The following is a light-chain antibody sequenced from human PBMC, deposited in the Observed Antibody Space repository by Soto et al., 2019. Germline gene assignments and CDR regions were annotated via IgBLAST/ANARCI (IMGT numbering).Light chain of an antibody. CDR2: DAS. CDR1: QSISNR. J-gene: IGKJ1*01. Sequence: DIQMTQSPSTLSASVGDGVTITCRASQSISNRLAWYQQKPGEAPKYLIYDASTLDSGAPSRFSGSGSGTEFTLSISRLQPDDFATYYCQKYNSYPWTFGQGTKVEI. V-gene: IGKV1-5*01. CDR3: QKYNSYPWT.